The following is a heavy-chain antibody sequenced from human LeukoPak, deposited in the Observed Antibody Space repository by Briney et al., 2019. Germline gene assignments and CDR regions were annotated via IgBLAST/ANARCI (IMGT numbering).Heavy chain of an antibody. V-gene: IGHV1-2*02. D-gene: IGHD1-7*01. CDR2: INPNSGGT. J-gene: IGHJ4*02. Sequence: GASVKVSFKASGYTFSAYYIRWVRQAPGQGLEWMGWINPNSGGTNYAQKFQGRVTITRDTSISTAYMELSRLRSDDTAVYYCARERNWNYDYWGQGTLVTVSS. CDR3: ARERNWNYDY. CDR1: GYTFSAYY.